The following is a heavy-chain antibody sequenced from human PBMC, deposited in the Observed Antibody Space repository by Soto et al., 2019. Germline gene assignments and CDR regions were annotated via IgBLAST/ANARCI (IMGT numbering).Heavy chain of an antibody. CDR1: GYTFINYY. J-gene: IGHJ5*02. Sequence: ASVKVSCKXSGYTFINYYMHWVRQAPGQGLGWMGIINPSGGSTNYAQKFQGRVTMTRDTSTSTVYMELSSLKSEDTAVYYCARVGSYCSSDSCSSYNWFDPWGQGTLVTVSS. D-gene: IGHD2-2*01. CDR2: INPSGGST. V-gene: IGHV1-46*01. CDR3: ARVGSYCSSDSCSSYNWFDP.